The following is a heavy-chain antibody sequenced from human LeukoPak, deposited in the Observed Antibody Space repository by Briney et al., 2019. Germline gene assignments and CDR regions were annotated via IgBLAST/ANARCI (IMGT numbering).Heavy chain of an antibody. V-gene: IGHV3-30*03. Sequence: PGGSLRLSCAASGFTFSSYGMHWVRQAPGKGLEWVAIISYDGSNKYYADSVKGRFTISRDNSKNTLYLQMNSLRAEDTAVYYCARDDTSGYNYGTIDYWGQGTLVTVSS. D-gene: IGHD5-18*01. J-gene: IGHJ4*02. CDR1: GFTFSSYG. CDR2: ISYDGSNK. CDR3: ARDDTSGYNYGTIDY.